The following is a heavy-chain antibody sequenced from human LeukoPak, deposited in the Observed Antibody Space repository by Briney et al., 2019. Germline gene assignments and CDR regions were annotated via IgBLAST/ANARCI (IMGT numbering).Heavy chain of an antibody. CDR1: GGSFSGYY. D-gene: IGHD3-3*01. CDR3: AREPTNFWRTYYFDC. J-gene: IGHJ4*02. V-gene: IGHV4-34*01. Sequence: SETQSLTCAVYGGSFSGYYWSWIRQPPGKGLEWIGEINHSGSTNYNPSLKSRVTISVDTSKNQFSLKLSSVTAADTAAYYCAREPTNFWRTYYFDCWGQGTLVTVSS. CDR2: INHSGST.